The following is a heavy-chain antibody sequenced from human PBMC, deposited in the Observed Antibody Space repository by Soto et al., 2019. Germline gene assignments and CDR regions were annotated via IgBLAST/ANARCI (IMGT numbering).Heavy chain of an antibody. Sequence: GGSLRLSCAASGFTFSSYSMNWVRQAPGKGLEWVSYISSSSSTIYYLDSVKGRFTISRDNSQNTQYLQMNNLRAEDTAVYYCARDGVGATTYFGYLDYWSQGSLVTVSS. CDR1: GFTFSSYS. V-gene: IGHV3-48*01. CDR2: ISSSSSTI. CDR3: ARDGVGATTYFGYLDY. D-gene: IGHD1-26*01. J-gene: IGHJ4*02.